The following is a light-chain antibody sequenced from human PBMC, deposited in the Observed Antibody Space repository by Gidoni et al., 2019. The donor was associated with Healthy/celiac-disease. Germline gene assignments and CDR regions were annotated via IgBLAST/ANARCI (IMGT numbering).Light chain of an antibody. CDR1: QSVSSN. Sequence: EIVMTQSPATLSVSPGERATLYCRASQSVSSNLAWYQQKPGQAPRLLIYGASTRATGIPARFSGSGSATEFTLTISSLQSEDFAVYYCQQYNNWPPTTFGQGTKLEIK. CDR2: GAS. J-gene: IGKJ2*01. V-gene: IGKV3-15*01. CDR3: QQYNNWPPTT.